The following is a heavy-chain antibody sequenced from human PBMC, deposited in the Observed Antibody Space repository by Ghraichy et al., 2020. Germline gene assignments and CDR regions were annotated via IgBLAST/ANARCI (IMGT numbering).Heavy chain of an antibody. CDR2: IWDDGSNT. Sequence: GGSLRLSYVASGLTLNTYAISWVLQAPGKGLEWVAVIWDDGSNTYYADSVKGRFTISRDTSKNTLYLQMNSLRAEDTAVYYCARDPNWVQDQFLYYLGQAPLVTVSS. D-gene: IGHD3-3*01. CDR3: ARDPNWVQDQFLYY. V-gene: IGHV3-33*01. CDR1: GLTLNTYA. J-gene: IGHJ4*02.